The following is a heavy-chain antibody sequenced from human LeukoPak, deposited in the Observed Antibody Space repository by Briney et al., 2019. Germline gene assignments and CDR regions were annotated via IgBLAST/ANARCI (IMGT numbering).Heavy chain of an antibody. CDR1: GFSFSNYG. CDR2: IWYDGSNK. J-gene: IGHJ4*02. V-gene: IGHV3-33*01. D-gene: IGHD3-16*01. Sequence: GRSLRLSCAASGFSFSNYGMHWVRQAPDKGLEWVAVIWYDGSNKYYADSVKGRFTISRDNSKNTLYVQMSSLRAEDTAVYYCARSNNGGWGYCDYWGQGSLVTVSS. CDR3: ARSNNGGWGYCDY.